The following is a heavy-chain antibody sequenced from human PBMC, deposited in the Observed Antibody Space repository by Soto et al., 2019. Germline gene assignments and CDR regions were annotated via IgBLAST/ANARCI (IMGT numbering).Heavy chain of an antibody. D-gene: IGHD2-2*01. Sequence: ASVKVSCKASGYTFTSYDINWVRQATGRGLEWMGWMNPNSGNTGYAQKFQGRVTMTRNTSISTAYMELSSLRSEDTAVYYCARGEDIVVVPAEKNYYYYYGMDVWGQGTTVTVSS. J-gene: IGHJ6*02. CDR1: GYTFTSYD. CDR3: ARGEDIVVVPAEKNYYYYYGMDV. CDR2: MNPNSGNT. V-gene: IGHV1-8*01.